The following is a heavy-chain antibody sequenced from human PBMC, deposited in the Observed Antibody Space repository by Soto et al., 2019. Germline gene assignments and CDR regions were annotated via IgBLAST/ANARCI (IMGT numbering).Heavy chain of an antibody. Sequence: QVQLQESGPGLVKPSETLSLTCTVSGGSISSYYWSWIRQPPGKGLEWIGYIYYSGSNNYNPSLKSRVTISVDTSKNQFSLKLSSVTAADTAVYYCARGGAHYYGGAWFDPWGQGTLVTVSS. CDR3: ARGGAHYYGGAWFDP. D-gene: IGHD4-17*01. V-gene: IGHV4-59*01. CDR1: GGSISSYY. J-gene: IGHJ5*02. CDR2: IYYSGSN.